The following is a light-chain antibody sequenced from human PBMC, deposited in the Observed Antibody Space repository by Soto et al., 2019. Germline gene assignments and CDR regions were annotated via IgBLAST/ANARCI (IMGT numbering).Light chain of an antibody. V-gene: IGLV2-14*01. Sequence: QSVLIQPASVSGSPGQSITISCTGTSSDVGGSNYVSWYQHHPHRAPKLLIYEVSYRPSGVSNRFSGSKSDNTASLTISGPQAEDEADYYCSSYTSSNTLEVFGIGTKVTV. CDR2: EVS. CDR1: SSDVGGSNY. J-gene: IGLJ1*01. CDR3: SSYTSSNTLEV.